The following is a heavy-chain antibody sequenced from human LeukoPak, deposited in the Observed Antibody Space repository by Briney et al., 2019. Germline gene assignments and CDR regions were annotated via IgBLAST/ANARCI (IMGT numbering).Heavy chain of an antibody. V-gene: IGHV3-53*01. CDR1: GFTFDDYG. CDR2: IYSGGST. J-gene: IGHJ6*03. Sequence: GGSLRLSCAASGFTFDDYGMSWVRQAPGKGLEWVSVIYSGGSTYYADSVKGRFTISRDNSKNTLYLQMNSLRAEDTAVYYCARVSSMVRVRGYYMDVWGKGTTVTISS. D-gene: IGHD3-10*01. CDR3: ARVSSMVRVRGYYMDV.